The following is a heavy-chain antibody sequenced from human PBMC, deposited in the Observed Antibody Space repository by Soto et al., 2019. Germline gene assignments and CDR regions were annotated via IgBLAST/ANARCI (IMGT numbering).Heavy chain of an antibody. CDR3: AKLPLADYGGIFDP. V-gene: IGHV4-59*01. CDR1: GGSISNYY. CDR2: IYYSGST. Sequence: QVQLQESGPGLVKPSETLSLTCTVSGGSISNYYWTWIRQPPGKGLEWIGYIYYSGSTNYNPSLKSRVTISVDTSKNQFSLELSSVIAADTAVYYCAKLPLADYGGIFDPWGQGTLVTVSS. J-gene: IGHJ5*02. D-gene: IGHD4-17*01.